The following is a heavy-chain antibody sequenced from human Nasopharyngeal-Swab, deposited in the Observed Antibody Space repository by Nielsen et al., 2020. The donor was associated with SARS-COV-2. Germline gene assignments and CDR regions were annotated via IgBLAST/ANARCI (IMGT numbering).Heavy chain of an antibody. Sequence: SETLSLTCTVSGCSISSYYWSWIRQPPGKGLEWIGYIYYSGSTNYNPSLKSRVTISVDTSKNQFSLKLSSVTAADTAVYYCARDAYSGYDSYYYYYYMDVWGKGTTVTVSS. D-gene: IGHD5-12*01. V-gene: IGHV4-59*01. CDR1: GCSISSYY. CDR2: IYYSGST. CDR3: ARDAYSGYDSYYYYYYMDV. J-gene: IGHJ6*03.